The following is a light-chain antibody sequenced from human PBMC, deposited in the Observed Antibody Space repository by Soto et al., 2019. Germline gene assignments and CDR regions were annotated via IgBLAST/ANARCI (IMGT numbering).Light chain of an antibody. CDR3: QGYSTLPRT. V-gene: IGKV3-15*01. CDR1: QGIGSS. J-gene: IGKJ1*01. Sequence: ELGLRQSPESVSSTIGEAATLACGASQGIGSSLEWYQQKPGKAPRLLIYGASTMATGVPARFSGSGSGTDSTLTISFLQSEDLAVYCRQGYSTLPRTFCQGTKADIK. CDR2: GAS.